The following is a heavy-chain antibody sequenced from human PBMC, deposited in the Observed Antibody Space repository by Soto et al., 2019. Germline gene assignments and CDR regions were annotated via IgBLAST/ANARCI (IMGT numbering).Heavy chain of an antibody. V-gene: IGHV1-2*04. D-gene: IGHD5-12*01. J-gene: IGHJ5*02. CDR1: GYTFTGYY. Sequence: QVQLVQSGAEVKKPGASVKVSCKASGYTFTGYYMHWVRQAPGQGLEWMGWINPNSGGTNYAQKFQGWVTMTRDTSIRTAYMELSRLRSDDTAVYYCARDGGYGGYVGWFDPWGQGTLVTVSS. CDR3: ARDGGYGGYVGWFDP. CDR2: INPNSGGT.